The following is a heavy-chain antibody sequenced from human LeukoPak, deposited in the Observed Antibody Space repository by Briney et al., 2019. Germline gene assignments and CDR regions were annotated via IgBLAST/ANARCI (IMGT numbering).Heavy chain of an antibody. CDR2: IYPGDSDT. J-gene: IGHJ3*02. V-gene: IGHV5-51*01. Sequence: GASLKISCKGSGCSFTSYWIGWVRQMPGKGLEWMGIIYPGDSDTRYSPSFQGQVTISADKSISTVYLQWSSLKASDTAMYYCARSWEDAFDIWGQGTMVTVSS. D-gene: IGHD1-26*01. CDR1: GCSFTSYW. CDR3: ARSWEDAFDI.